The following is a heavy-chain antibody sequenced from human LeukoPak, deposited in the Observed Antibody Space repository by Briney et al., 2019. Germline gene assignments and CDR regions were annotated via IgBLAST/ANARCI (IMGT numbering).Heavy chain of an antibody. D-gene: IGHD2-15*01. CDR3: ARDLLDIVVVVAASHYFDY. J-gene: IGHJ4*02. CDR2: IKQDGSEK. Sequence: GGSLRLSCAPSGFTFSSYWMSWVRQAPGKGLEWVASIKQDGSEKYYVDSVKGRFTISRDNAKNSLYLQMNSLRAEDTAVYYCARDLLDIVVVVAASHYFDYWGQGTLVTVSS. V-gene: IGHV3-7*01. CDR1: GFTFSSYW.